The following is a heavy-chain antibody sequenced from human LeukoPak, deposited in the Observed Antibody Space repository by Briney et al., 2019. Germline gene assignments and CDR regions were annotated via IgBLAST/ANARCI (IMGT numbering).Heavy chain of an antibody. V-gene: IGHV1-69*13. CDR1: GGTFSSYA. D-gene: IGHD2-15*01. Sequence: GASVKVSCTASGGTFSSYAISWVRQAPGQGLEWMGGIIPIFGTANYAQKFQGRVTITAGESTSTAYMELSSLRSEDTAVYYCARWKVVVAATRFVRWWYFDLWGRGTLVTVSS. CDR3: ARWKVVVAATRFVRWWYFDL. J-gene: IGHJ2*01. CDR2: IIPIFGTA.